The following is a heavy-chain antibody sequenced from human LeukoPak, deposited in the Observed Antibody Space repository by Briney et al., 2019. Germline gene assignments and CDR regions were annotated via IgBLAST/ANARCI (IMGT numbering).Heavy chain of an antibody. CDR1: GGSISSGDYY. CDR3: GGDGPTRGMDV. V-gene: IGHV4-30-4*01. J-gene: IGHJ6*02. D-gene: IGHD2-15*01. Sequence: SETLSLTCTVSGGSISSGDYYWSWIRQPPGKGLEWIGYIYYSGSTYYNPSLKSRVTISVDTSKNQFSLKPSSVTAADTAVYYCGGDGPTRGMDVWGQGTTVTDSS. CDR2: IYYSGST.